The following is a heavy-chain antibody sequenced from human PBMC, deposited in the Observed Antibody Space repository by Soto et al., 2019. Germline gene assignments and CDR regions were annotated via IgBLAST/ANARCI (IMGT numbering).Heavy chain of an antibody. CDR2: IRSKDYGGTT. V-gene: IGHV3-49*04. J-gene: IGHJ3*02. Sequence: GGSLRLSCTASGFTFGDYAMSWVRQAPGKGLEWVGFIRSKDYGGTTEYSAYVKGRFTITRDDTKSIAYLQMNSLKTEDTAVYYCTRYCSSTSCYHGAFDIWGQGTMVTVSS. CDR1: GFTFGDYA. D-gene: IGHD2-2*01. CDR3: TRYCSSTSCYHGAFDI.